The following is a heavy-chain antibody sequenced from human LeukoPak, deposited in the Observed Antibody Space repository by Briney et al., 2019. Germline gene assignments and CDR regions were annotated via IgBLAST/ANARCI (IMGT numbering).Heavy chain of an antibody. CDR1: GFTFSSYG. CDR3: AKDPDGSGSYPYYFDY. J-gene: IGHJ4*02. D-gene: IGHD3-10*01. V-gene: IGHV3-30*18. Sequence: PGGSLRLSCAASGFTFSSYGMHWVRQAPGKGLEWVAVISYDGSNKYYADSVKGRFTISRDNSKNTLYLQMNSLRAEDTAVYYCAKDPDGSGSYPYYFDYWGQGTLVTVSS. CDR2: ISYDGSNK.